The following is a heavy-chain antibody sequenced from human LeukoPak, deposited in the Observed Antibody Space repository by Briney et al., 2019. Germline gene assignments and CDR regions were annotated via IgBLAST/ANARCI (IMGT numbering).Heavy chain of an antibody. CDR2: IRSKANSYAT. J-gene: IGHJ4*02. D-gene: IGHD5-18*01. CDR3: RSGYSHGEDYFDY. Sequence: GGSLRLSCAASGFTFSGSAMHWVRQASGKGLEWVGRIRSKANSYATAYAASVKGRFTISRDDSKNTAYLQMNSLKTEDTAVYYCRSGYSHGEDYFDYWGQGTLVTVSS. CDR1: GFTFSGSA. V-gene: IGHV3-73*01.